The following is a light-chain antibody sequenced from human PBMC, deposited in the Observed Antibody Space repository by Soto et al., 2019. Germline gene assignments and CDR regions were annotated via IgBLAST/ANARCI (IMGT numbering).Light chain of an antibody. CDR1: QSISSY. CDR3: QQLNSYPRT. V-gene: IGKV1-39*01. CDR2: AAS. Sequence: DIQMTHSPSSLSASVGDRVTITCRASQSISSYLNWYQQKPGKAPKLLIYAASSLQSGVPSRFSGSGSGTDFTLTISSLQPEDFATYYCQQLNSYPRTFGQGTKVDIK. J-gene: IGKJ1*01.